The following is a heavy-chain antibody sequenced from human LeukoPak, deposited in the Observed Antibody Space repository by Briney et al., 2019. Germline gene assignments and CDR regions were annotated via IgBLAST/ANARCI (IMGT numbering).Heavy chain of an antibody. CDR2: INHSGST. V-gene: IGHV4-34*01. Sequence: PSETLSLTCAVYGGSFSGYYWSWIRQPPGKGLEWIGEINHSGSTNYNPSLKSRVTISVDTSNNQFSLKLTSVTAADTAVYYCARWVGATRFDYWGQGILVSVSS. D-gene: IGHD1-26*01. J-gene: IGHJ4*02. CDR3: ARWVGATRFDY. CDR1: GGSFSGYY.